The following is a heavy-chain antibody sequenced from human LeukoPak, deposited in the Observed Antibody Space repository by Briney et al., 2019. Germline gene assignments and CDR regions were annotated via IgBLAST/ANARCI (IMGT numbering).Heavy chain of an antibody. CDR2: MYYTGST. V-gene: IGHV4-59*11. D-gene: IGHD6-19*01. CDR3: ARASVADDELFDY. CDR1: GGSISSHY. J-gene: IGHJ4*02. Sequence: SETLSLTCTVSGGSISSHYWSWIRQPPGKGLEWIGYMYYTGSTNYNPSLKSRVTISVDTSKSQFSLRLDSVTAADTAVYYCARASVADDELFDYWGQGTLVTVSS.